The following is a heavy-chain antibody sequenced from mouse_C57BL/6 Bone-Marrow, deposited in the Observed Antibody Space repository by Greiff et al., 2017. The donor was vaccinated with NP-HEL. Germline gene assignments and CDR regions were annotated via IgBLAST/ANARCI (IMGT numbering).Heavy chain of an antibody. CDR2: ISSGSSTI. V-gene: IGHV5-17*01. D-gene: IGHD2-12*01. J-gene: IGHJ4*01. CDR1: GFTFSDYG. Sequence: EVKVEESGGGLVKPGGSLKLSCAASGFTFSDYGMHWVRQAPEKGLEWVAYISSGSSTIYYADTVKGRFTISRDNAKNTLFLQMTSLRFEDTAMYYCARRYRGLYYYAMDYWGQGTPVTVSS. CDR3: ARRYRGLYYYAMDY.